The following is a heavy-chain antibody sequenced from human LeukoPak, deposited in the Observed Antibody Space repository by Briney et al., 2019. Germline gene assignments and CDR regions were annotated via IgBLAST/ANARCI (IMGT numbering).Heavy chain of an antibody. Sequence: SETLSLTCTVSGGSISSYYWSWIRQPAGKGLEWIGRIYTSGSTTYNPSLKSRVTISVDTSKSQFSLKLSSVTAADTAVYFCARVGYSFGYGGFDYWGQGTLVTVSS. CDR2: IYTSGST. CDR1: GGSISSYY. CDR3: ARVGYSFGYGGFDY. J-gene: IGHJ4*02. D-gene: IGHD5-18*01. V-gene: IGHV4-4*07.